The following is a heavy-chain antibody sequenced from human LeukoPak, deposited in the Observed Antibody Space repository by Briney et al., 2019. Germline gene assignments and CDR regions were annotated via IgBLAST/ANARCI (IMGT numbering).Heavy chain of an antibody. CDR1: GFTFTSYS. J-gene: IGHJ1*01. Sequence: VGSRRLSCAASGFTFTSYSMNWVRQAPGKGLEWVSSISSRSSYIYYADSVKGRFTISRDNAKNSLYLQMNSLRAEDTAVYYCARDWPTIAAAGTIPEYYQHWGQGTLVTVSS. CDR3: ARDWPTIAAAGTIPEYYQH. V-gene: IGHV3-21*01. CDR2: ISSRSSYI. D-gene: IGHD6-13*01.